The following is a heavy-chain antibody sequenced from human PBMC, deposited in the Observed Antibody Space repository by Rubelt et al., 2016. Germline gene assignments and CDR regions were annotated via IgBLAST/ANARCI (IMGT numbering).Heavy chain of an antibody. V-gene: IGHV3-30*04. CDR2: ISYDGSNK. D-gene: IGHD2-2*01. J-gene: IGHJ4*02. CDR3: AREITPADLD. Sequence: QVQLVESGGGVVQPGRSLRLSCAASGFTFSSYAMHWVRQAPGKGLEWVAVISYDGSNKYYADYVKGRFTISRDNSKNTLYLQMNSLRAEDTAVYYCAREITPADLDWGQGTLVTVSS. CDR1: GFTFSSYA.